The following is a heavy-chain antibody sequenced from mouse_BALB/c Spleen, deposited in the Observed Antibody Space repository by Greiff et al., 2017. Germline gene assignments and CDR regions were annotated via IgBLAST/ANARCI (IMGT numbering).Heavy chain of an antibody. Sequence: QVQLKQSGAELAKPGASVKMSCKASGYTFTSYWMHWVKQRPGQGLEWIGYINPSTGYTEYNQKFKDKATLTADKSSSTAYMQLSSLTSEDSAVYYCARYGPLDYWGQGTTLTVSS. CDR3: ARYGPLDY. J-gene: IGHJ2*01. CDR2: INPSTGYT. D-gene: IGHD1-2*01. CDR1: GYTFTSYW. V-gene: IGHV1-7*01.